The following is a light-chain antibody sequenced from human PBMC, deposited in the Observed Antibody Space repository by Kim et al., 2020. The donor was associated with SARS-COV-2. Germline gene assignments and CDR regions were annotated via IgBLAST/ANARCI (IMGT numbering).Light chain of an antibody. CDR3: QQYNNYPWT. CDR1: QTLSTW. CDR2: DAS. Sequence: VAVGTRVTITCRASQTLSTWLAWYQQKPGKAPKRLIYDASSLESGVPSRFSGSGSGTDFTLTISSLQPDDFATYYCQQYNNYPWTFGQGTKVDIK. J-gene: IGKJ1*01. V-gene: IGKV1-5*01.